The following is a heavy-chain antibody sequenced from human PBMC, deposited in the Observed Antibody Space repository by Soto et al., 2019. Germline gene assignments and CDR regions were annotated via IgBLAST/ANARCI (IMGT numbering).Heavy chain of an antibody. V-gene: IGHV1-18*01. Sequence: QFQLVQSGAGVRRPGASVKVSCRASGYTFTTYAMTWVRQAPGQGIEWMGWISPYNGNTNYAQKLQGRVTMTTATSTSTAYMELRSLRSDDTDVYYCARDSPPIASWGQGTLVTVSS. CDR1: GYTFTTYA. D-gene: IGHD3-3*02. CDR3: ARDSPPIAS. CDR2: ISPYNGNT. J-gene: IGHJ5*02.